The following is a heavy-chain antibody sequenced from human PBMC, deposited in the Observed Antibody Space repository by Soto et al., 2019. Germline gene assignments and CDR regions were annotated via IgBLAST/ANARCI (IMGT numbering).Heavy chain of an antibody. Sequence: SVKVSCKASGGTFSSYAISWVRQAPGQGLEWMGGIIPIFGTANYAQKFQGRVTITADKSTSTAYMELSSLRSEDTAVYYCASWRESSSSSNFDYWGQGSLVTVSS. CDR2: IIPIFGTA. V-gene: IGHV1-69*06. D-gene: IGHD6-6*01. CDR1: GGTFSSYA. CDR3: ASWRESSSSSNFDY. J-gene: IGHJ4*02.